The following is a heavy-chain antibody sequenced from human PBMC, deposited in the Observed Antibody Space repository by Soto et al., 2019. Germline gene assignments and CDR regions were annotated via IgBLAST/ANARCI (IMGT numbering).Heavy chain of an antibody. CDR2: ISAYNGNT. CDR1: GYTFTSYG. J-gene: IGHJ3*02. Sequence: GASVKVSCKASGYTFTSYGISWVRQAPGQGLEWMGWISAYNGNTNYAQKLQGRVTMTTDTSTSTAYMELRSLRSDDTAVYYCARSQGLGDDYGDVGDAFEIWGQGTRVTISS. CDR3: ARSQGLGDDYGDVGDAFEI. D-gene: IGHD4-17*01. V-gene: IGHV1-18*01.